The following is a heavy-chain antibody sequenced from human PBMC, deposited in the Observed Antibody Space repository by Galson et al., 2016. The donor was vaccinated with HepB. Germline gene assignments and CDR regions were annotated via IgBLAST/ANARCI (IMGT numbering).Heavy chain of an antibody. CDR3: ARSKRPPRSNYYAYNWFDL. V-gene: IGHV4-34*01. CDR1: GASSSGYY. D-gene: IGHD3-3*01. CDR2: INDSGIA. Sequence: SETLSLTCAVYGASSSGYYWSWIRQPPGKALEWIGEINDSGIANHNPPLKSRVTMSVDTSKTQLSLRLSSVTAADTAMYYCARSKRPPRSNYYAYNWFDLWGQGTLVIVSS. J-gene: IGHJ5*01.